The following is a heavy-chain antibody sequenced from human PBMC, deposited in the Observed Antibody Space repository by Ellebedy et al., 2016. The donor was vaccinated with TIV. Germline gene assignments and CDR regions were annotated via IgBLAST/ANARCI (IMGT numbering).Heavy chain of an antibody. J-gene: IGHJ4*02. CDR2: IYYSGTT. D-gene: IGHD3-10*01. CDR1: GGFIGSYY. V-gene: IGHV4-59*01. Sequence: MPSETLSLTCSVSGGFIGSYYWTWIRQSPGKGLEWIGDIYYSGTTNYNPSLKSRVTMSLDRSKNQFSMKLTSVTAADTAVYYCAKHQSVTPGALHVWGQGTLVTVSS. CDR3: AKHQSVTPGALHV.